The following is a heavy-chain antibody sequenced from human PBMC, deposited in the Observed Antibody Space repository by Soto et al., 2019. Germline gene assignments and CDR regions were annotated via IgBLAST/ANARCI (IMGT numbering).Heavy chain of an antibody. CDR2: IQNSATT. D-gene: IGHD3-9*01. V-gene: IGHV4-31*03. CDR1: GASITFGGYF. CDR3: AREPLT. Sequence: QVQLQESGPGLVKPSQTLSLTCTVSGASITFGGYFWAWIRQRPGQGLEWIGNIQNSATTSYNPCLKSRVTISLDTSKNQLSLIMKSVTAADTAVYYCAREPLTWGQGTMVTVSS. J-gene: IGHJ3*01.